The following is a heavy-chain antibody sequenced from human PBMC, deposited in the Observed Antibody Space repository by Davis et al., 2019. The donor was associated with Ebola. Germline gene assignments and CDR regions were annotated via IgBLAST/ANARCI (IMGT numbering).Heavy chain of an antibody. V-gene: IGHV3-9*01. CDR3: ARERVGGGPGYYYYYYMDV. J-gene: IGHJ6*03. Sequence: SLKISCAASGFTFDDYAMHWVRQGPGKGLEWVSGISWNSGSIGYADSVKGRFTISRDNAKNTLYLQMNSLRAEDTAVYYCARERVGGGPGYYYYYYMDVWGKGTTVTVSS. D-gene: IGHD1-26*01. CDR2: ISWNSGSI. CDR1: GFTFDDYA.